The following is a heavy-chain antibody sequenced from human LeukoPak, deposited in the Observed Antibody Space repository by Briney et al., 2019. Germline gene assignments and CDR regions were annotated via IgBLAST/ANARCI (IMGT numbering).Heavy chain of an antibody. CDR3: ARDPGSFLSSSGWLNWFDH. Sequence: ASVKVSCKASGYTFNNFGINWVRQAPGQGLEWMGWISAFNGHTNYAHNLQGRVTMTTDTSTSTAYMELRSLRSDDTAVHYCARDPGSFLSSSGWLNWFDHWGQGTLVTVSS. V-gene: IGHV1-18*01. CDR2: ISAFNGHT. D-gene: IGHD6-19*01. J-gene: IGHJ5*02. CDR1: GYTFNNFG.